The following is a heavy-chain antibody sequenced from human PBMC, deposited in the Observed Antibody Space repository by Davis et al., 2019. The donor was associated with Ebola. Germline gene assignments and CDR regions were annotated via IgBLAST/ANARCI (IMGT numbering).Heavy chain of an antibody. D-gene: IGHD6-19*01. CDR3: ARDGHDSGSRFDP. V-gene: IGHV3-21*01. J-gene: IGHJ5*02. CDR2: ISSSSSYI. CDR1: GFTFSSYS. Sequence: GESLKISCAASGFTFSSYSMNWVRQAPGKGLEWVSSISSSSSYIYYADSVKGRFTISRDNAKNSLYLQMNSLRAEDTAVYYCARDGHDSGSRFDPWGQGTLVTVSS.